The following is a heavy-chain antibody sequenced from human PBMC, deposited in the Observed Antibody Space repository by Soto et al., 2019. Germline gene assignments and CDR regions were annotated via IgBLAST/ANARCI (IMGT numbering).Heavy chain of an antibody. CDR2: ISYDGSNK. D-gene: IGHD3-9*01. J-gene: IGHJ6*01. V-gene: IGHV3-30*18. Sequence: GGSLRLSCAASGFTFSTYGMHWVRQAPGKGLEWEAVISYDGSNKYYADTVKGRFAISRDNSKNTLYLQMNSLRAEDTAVYYCSKEGYYFDILTGYLFFYGTDV. CDR3: SKEGYYFDILTGYLFFYGTDV. CDR1: GFTFSTYG.